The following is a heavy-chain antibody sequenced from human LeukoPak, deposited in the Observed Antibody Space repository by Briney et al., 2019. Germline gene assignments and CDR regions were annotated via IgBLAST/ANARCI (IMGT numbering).Heavy chain of an antibody. V-gene: IGHV3-21*01. J-gene: IGHJ6*02. Sequence: GGSLRLSCAASGFTFRSYSMNWVRQAPGKGLEWVSFISTSGDYTYHADSVKGRFTISRDNARNSLFLQMNSLRAEDTAVYYCARDGNYYGSGSYNPHYGMDVWGQGTTVTVSS. D-gene: IGHD3-10*01. CDR2: ISTSGDYT. CDR1: GFTFRSYS. CDR3: ARDGNYYGSGSYNPHYGMDV.